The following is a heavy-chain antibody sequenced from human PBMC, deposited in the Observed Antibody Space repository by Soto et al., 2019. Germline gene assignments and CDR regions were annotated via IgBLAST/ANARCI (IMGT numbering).Heavy chain of an antibody. Sequence: QVQLQESGPGLVKPSGTLSLTCAVSGGSISSSNWWSWVRQPPGKGLEWIGETYHSGSTNYNPSLKSRVTISVDKSTNQFSLKLSSVTAADTAVYYCAKVSGSYYYGMDVWGQGTPVTVSS. CDR1: GGSISSSNW. CDR3: AKVSGSYYYGMDV. J-gene: IGHJ6*02. CDR2: TYHSGST. D-gene: IGHD2-15*01. V-gene: IGHV4-4*02.